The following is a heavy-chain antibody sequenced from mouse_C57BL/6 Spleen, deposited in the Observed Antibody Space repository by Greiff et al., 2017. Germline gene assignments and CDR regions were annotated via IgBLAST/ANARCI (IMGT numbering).Heavy chain of an antibody. CDR3: ERHDGNYYAMDY. D-gene: IGHD2-1*01. J-gene: IGHJ4*01. V-gene: IGHV5-6*01. Sequence: EVKLVESGGDLVKPGGSLKLSCAASGFTFSSYGMSWVRQTPDKRLEWVATISSGGSYTYYPDSVKGRFTISRYNAKNTMYLQMSSLKSEDTAMYYCERHDGNYYAMDYWGQGTSVTVSS. CDR2: ISSGGSYT. CDR1: GFTFSSYG.